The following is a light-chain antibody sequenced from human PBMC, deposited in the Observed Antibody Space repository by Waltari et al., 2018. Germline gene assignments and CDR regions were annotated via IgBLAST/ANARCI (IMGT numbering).Light chain of an antibody. CDR3: SSYAGSNTLL. CDR2: EVS. J-gene: IGLJ2*01. CDR1: SSDIGTYNY. V-gene: IGLV2-8*01. Sequence: QAPLTQPPSVSGSPGQSVTISCTGTSSDIGTYNYVSWYQQHPGTAPKLMIYEVSKRPSGVSDRFSGSKSGNTASLTISGLQAEDEADYYCSSYAGSNTLLFGGGTRLTVL.